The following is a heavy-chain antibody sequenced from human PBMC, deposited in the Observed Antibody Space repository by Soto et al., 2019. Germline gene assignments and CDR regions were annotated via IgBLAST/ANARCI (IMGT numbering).Heavy chain of an antibody. CDR1: GFTFSSYG. CDR2: IWYDGSNK. CDR3: ARVGRASNWKGVGQGGGFDY. J-gene: IGHJ4*02. Sequence: QVQLVESGGGVVQPGRSLRLSCAASGFTFSSYGMHWVRQAPGKGLEWVAVIWYDGSNKYYADSVKGRFTISRDNSKNTLYLQMNSLRGEDTAVYYCARVGRASNWKGVGQGGGFDYWGQGTLVTVSS. V-gene: IGHV3-33*01. D-gene: IGHD1-20*01.